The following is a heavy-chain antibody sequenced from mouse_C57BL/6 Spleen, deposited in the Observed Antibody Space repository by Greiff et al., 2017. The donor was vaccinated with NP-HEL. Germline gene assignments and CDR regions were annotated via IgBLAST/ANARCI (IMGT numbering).Heavy chain of an antibody. J-gene: IGHJ2*01. V-gene: IGHV3-6*01. CDR1: GYSITSGYY. CDR2: ISYDGSN. CDR3: ARDGFITTVVATDY. D-gene: IGHD1-1*01. Sequence: EVQLQESGPGLVKPSQSLSLTCSVTGYSITSGYYWNWIRQFPGNKLEWMGYISYDGSNNYNPSLKNRISITRDTSKNQFFLKLNSVTTEDTATYYCARDGFITTVVATDYWGQGTTLTVSS.